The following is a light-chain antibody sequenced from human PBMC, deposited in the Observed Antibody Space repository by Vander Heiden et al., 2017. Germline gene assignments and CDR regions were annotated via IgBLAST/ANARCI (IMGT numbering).Light chain of an antibody. V-gene: IGKV1-39*01. Sequence: IQMTQSPSSLSASRGDRVIITCRTSQGIGVYLDWYQQKPGKAPNLLIYIASSLQTGVPPRFSGSGSGIDFTLTISSLQPEDSATYYCQQTYTTPQAFGGGTKVEIK. CDR3: QQTYTTPQA. CDR1: QGIGVY. J-gene: IGKJ4*01. CDR2: IAS.